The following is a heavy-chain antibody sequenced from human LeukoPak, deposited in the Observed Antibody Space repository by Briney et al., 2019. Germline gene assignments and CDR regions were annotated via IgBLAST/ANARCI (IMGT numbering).Heavy chain of an antibody. D-gene: IGHD3-22*01. V-gene: IGHV4-39*07. CDR3: ASEGYYYDSSGLMDY. CDR2: IYYSGST. Sequence: SETLSLTCTVSGGSISSSSYYWGRIRQPPGKGLEWIGSIYYSGSTYYNPSLKSRVTISVDTSKNQFSLKLSSVTAADTAAYYCASEGYYYDSSGLMDYWGQGTLVTVSS. J-gene: IGHJ4*02. CDR1: GGSISSSSYY.